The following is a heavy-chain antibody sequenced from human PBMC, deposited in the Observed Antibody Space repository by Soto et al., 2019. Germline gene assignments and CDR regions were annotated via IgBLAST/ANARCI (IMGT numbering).Heavy chain of an antibody. D-gene: IGHD5-18*01. Sequence: TLSLTRTVSCGSIRSSSYYCGWIRQPPGKGLEWIGSIYYSGSTYYNPSLKSRVTISVDTSKNQFSLKLSSVTAADTAVYYCARLPVGYSYDNWLDPWGRGTLVTVSS. CDR3: ARLPVGYSYDNWLDP. V-gene: IGHV4-39*01. CDR2: IYYSGST. CDR1: CGSIRSSSYY. J-gene: IGHJ5*02.